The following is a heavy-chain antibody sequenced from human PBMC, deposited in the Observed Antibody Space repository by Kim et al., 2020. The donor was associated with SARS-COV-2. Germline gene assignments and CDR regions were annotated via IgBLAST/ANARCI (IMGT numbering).Heavy chain of an antibody. V-gene: IGHV4-59*08. CDR2: IFYTGST. CDR1: GGSINSYY. Sequence: SETLSLTCTVSGGSINSYYWSWIRQPPGKGLEWIGYIFYTGSTNYNPSLKSRVTISIDTSKNQFSLRLNSVTATDTAIYYCARQGGERGRFFDPWGQGTLVTVSS. J-gene: IGHJ5*02. D-gene: IGHD1-26*01. CDR3: ARQGGERGRFFDP.